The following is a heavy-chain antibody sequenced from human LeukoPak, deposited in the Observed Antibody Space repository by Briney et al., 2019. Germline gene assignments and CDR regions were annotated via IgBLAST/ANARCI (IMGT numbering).Heavy chain of an antibody. J-gene: IGHJ3*02. CDR2: ISAYNGNT. D-gene: IGHD1-1*01. Sequence: ASVKVSCKASGYTFTSYGISWVRQAPGQGLEWMGWISAYNGNTNYAQQLKGRVTMTTDTSTSTAYMELRSLRSDDSAVYYCAREGTTGTKDRSAFDIWGQGTMVTVSS. CDR1: GYTFTSYG. CDR3: AREGTTGTKDRSAFDI. V-gene: IGHV1-18*01.